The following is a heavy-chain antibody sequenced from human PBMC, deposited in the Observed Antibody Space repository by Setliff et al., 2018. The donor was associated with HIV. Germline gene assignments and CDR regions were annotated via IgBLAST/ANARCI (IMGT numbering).Heavy chain of an antibody. CDR1: GFIFSAYA. D-gene: IGHD3-22*01. CDR3: VKDWGADDSKPWLSY. CDR2: ITDGGGTT. J-gene: IGHJ4*02. V-gene: IGHV3-23*01. Sequence: PGGSLRLSCAASGFIFSAYAMSWVRQGPEKGLEWVSAITDGGGTTYYADSVKGRVTISRDNSKNTLYLQMNSLRAEDTALYYCVKDWGADDSKPWLSYWGQGTLVTVSS.